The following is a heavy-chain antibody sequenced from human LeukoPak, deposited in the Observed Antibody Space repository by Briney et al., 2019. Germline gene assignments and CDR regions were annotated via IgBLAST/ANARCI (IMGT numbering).Heavy chain of an antibody. CDR3: ARDPYGDYVFDP. V-gene: IGHV4-39*07. CDR2: IFHNGNA. CDR1: GGSISTSNYY. J-gene: IGHJ5*02. D-gene: IGHD4-17*01. Sequence: PSETLSLTCSVSGGSISTSNYYWVWIRQSPEKGLEWIGSIFHNGNAFYSPSLQSRVTMSLDTSKNQFSLKLTSVTAADTAVYYCARDPYGDYVFDPWGQGTLVTVSS.